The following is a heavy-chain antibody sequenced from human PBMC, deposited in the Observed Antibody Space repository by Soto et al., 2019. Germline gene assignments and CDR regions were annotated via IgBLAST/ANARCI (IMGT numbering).Heavy chain of an antibody. CDR3: ATRSYSSSWVLSNDY. J-gene: IGHJ4*02. CDR2: MNPNSGNT. Sequence: QVQLVQSGAEVKKPGASVKVSCKASGYTFTSYDINWVRPATGQGLEWMGWMNPNSGNTGYAQKFQGRVTMTRNTSISTAYMELSSLRSEDTAVYYCATRSYSSSWVLSNDYWGQGTLVTVSS. CDR1: GYTFTSYD. D-gene: IGHD6-13*01. V-gene: IGHV1-8*01.